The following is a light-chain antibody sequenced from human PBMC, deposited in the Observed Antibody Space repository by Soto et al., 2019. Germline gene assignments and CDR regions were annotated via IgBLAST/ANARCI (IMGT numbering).Light chain of an antibody. V-gene: IGKV1-33*01. Sequence: DIQMTQSPSSLSASVGDRVTITCQASQDIANCLSWHQHKPGKAPRLLIHEASSLETGVPARFSGSGSGTDFAFTITSLQPDDIGTYYCQQYDNFPYTFGRGTKLEIK. CDR2: EAS. J-gene: IGKJ2*01. CDR1: QDIANC. CDR3: QQYDNFPYT.